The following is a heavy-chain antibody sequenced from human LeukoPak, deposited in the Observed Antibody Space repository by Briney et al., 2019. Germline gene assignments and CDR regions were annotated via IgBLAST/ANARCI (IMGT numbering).Heavy chain of an antibody. J-gene: IGHJ3*02. V-gene: IGHV1-69*05. CDR1: GGTFSSYA. CDR2: IIPIFGTA. D-gene: IGHD3-3*01. CDR3: ARAGITIFGVARGAFDI. Sequence: GASVKVSCKASGGTFSSYAISWVRQAPGQGLEWMGGIIPIFGTANYAQKFQGRVTITTDESTSTAYMELSSLRSEDTAVYYCARAGITIFGVARGAFDIWGQGTMVTVSS.